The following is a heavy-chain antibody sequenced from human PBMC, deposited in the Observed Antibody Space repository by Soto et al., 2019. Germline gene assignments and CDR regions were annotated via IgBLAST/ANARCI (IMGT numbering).Heavy chain of an antibody. CDR2: IWPDGSNK. V-gene: IGHV3-33*01. D-gene: IGHD6-6*01. CDR3: VRDHDSRSSNDAFDI. Sequence: GGSLRLSCAASGFTFSTYDMHWVRQAPGKGLEWVAIIWPDGSNKYYADSLKGRFTISRDNSKNTVYLQMTSLRAEDTAVYFCVRDHDSRSSNDAFDIWGQGTMVTVSS. CDR1: GFTFSTYD. J-gene: IGHJ3*02.